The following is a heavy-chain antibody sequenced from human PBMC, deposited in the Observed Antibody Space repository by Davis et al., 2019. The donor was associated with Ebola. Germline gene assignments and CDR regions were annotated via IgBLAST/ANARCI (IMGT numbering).Heavy chain of an antibody. D-gene: IGHD2-8*02. CDR3: VKTRSNWWNDALEI. CDR1: GFMFSSYA. J-gene: IGHJ3*02. V-gene: IGHV3-64*04. Sequence: GESLKISCSVSGFMFSSYAMHWVRQAPGKGLQYVSGITNNGGSTYYADSVKGRFIISRDNSKNTLDLQMNGLRPEDTAVYYCVKTRSNWWNDALEIWGRGTMVIVSS. CDR2: ITNNGGST.